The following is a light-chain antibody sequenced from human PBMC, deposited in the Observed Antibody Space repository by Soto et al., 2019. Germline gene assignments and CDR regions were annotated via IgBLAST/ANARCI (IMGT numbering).Light chain of an antibody. CDR1: QSVSSY. CDR3: QQRSNWPIT. Sequence: EIVLTQSPATLSLSPGERATLSCRASQSVSSYFAWYQQKPGRAPRLLIYDASSRATGIPARFIGSGSGTDFTLTISSLEPEDFAVYYCQQRSNWPITFGQGTRLEMK. V-gene: IGKV3-11*01. CDR2: DAS. J-gene: IGKJ5*01.